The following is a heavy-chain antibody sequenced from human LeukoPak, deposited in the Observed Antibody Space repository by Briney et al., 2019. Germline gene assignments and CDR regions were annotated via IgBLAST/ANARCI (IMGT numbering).Heavy chain of an antibody. CDR2: IYSGGST. D-gene: IGHD3-10*01. CDR1: EFSVGSNY. Sequence: PGGSLRLSCAASEFSVGSNYMTWVRQAPGKGLEWVSLIYSGGSTYYADSVKGRFTISRDNSKNTLYLQMNSLRAEDTAVYYCARVVPQGSYYRRGDLFDPWGQGTLVTVSS. CDR3: ARVVPQGSYYRRGDLFDP. V-gene: IGHV3-66*01. J-gene: IGHJ5*02.